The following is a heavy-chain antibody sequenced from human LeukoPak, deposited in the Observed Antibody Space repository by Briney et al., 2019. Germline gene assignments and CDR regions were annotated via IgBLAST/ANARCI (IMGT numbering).Heavy chain of an antibody. CDR3: AREVLTYYYGSGSAYYFDY. J-gene: IGHJ4*02. CDR1: GYTFTSYG. Sequence: ASVKVSCKASGYTFTSYGISWVRQAPGQGLEWMGWISAYNGNTNYAQKLQGRVTMTTDTSTSTACMELRSLRSDDTAVYYCAREVLTYYYGSGSAYYFDYWGQGTLVTVSS. V-gene: IGHV1-18*04. D-gene: IGHD3-10*01. CDR2: ISAYNGNT.